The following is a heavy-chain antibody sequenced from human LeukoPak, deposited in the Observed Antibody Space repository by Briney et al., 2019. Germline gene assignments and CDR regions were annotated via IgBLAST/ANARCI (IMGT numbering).Heavy chain of an antibody. J-gene: IGHJ4*02. V-gene: IGHV1-18*04. CDR1: GYTFTSYG. Sequence: GASVKVSCKASGYTFTSYGISRGRQPPPQGLERMGCVSAYHGNTTNAQKPQGRVTMTTDTSTSTAYMELRCLRSDDRAVYYCVRGLASGYGSWSYSEDWGKGTQVTVSS. CDR3: VRGLASGYGSWSYSED. CDR2: VSAYHGNT. D-gene: IGHD3-10*01.